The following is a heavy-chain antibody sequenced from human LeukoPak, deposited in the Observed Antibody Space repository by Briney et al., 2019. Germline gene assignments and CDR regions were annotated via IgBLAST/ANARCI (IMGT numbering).Heavy chain of an antibody. D-gene: IGHD4-23*01. Sequence: PETLSLTCSVSGYSISSGYYWGWIRQPPGKGLEWIGSIFHSGRVYYSPSLTSRVTISVDTSKNQFSLKVVSVTAADTAVYYCARDDYGGNHKHWGQGTLVTVSS. CDR1: GYSISSGYY. V-gene: IGHV4-38-2*02. CDR2: IFHSGRV. CDR3: ARDDYGGNHKH. J-gene: IGHJ1*01.